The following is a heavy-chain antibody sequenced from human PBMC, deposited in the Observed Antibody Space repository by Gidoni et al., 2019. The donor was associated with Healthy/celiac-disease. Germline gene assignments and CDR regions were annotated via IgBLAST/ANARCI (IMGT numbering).Heavy chain of an antibody. CDR3: ARDSGDFWSGYLN. J-gene: IGHJ4*02. D-gene: IGHD3-3*01. CDR1: GFTSSSYS. V-gene: IGHV3-21*01. Sequence: EVQLVESGGGLVKPGGSLRLSCAASGFTSSSYSMNWVRQAPGKGLEWVSSISSSSSYIYYADSVKGRFTISRDNAKNSLYLQMNSLRAEDTAVYYCARDSGDFWSGYLNWGQGTLVTVSS. CDR2: ISSSSSYI.